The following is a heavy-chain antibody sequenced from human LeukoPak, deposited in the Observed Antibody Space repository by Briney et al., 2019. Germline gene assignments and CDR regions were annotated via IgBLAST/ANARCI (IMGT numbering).Heavy chain of an antibody. D-gene: IGHD3-16*01. CDR2: INAGYGNT. CDR3: ARRSLYVTPFDY. V-gene: IGHV1-3*01. Sequence: GASVKVSCKASGYTFTNYAVHWVRQAPGQRLEWMGWINAGYGNTRYSQEFQARVTFTRDTSASTAYMELSSLRSEDTAVYYCARRSLYVTPFDYWGQGTLVTVSS. CDR1: GYTFTNYA. J-gene: IGHJ4*02.